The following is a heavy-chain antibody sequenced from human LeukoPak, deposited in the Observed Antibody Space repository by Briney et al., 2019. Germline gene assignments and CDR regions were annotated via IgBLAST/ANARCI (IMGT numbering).Heavy chain of an antibody. CDR1: GYSISSGYY. D-gene: IGHD1-14*01. CDR3: ARHEWGITNAFDI. J-gene: IGHJ3*02. V-gene: IGHV4-38-2*02. Sequence: SETLSLTCTVSGYSISSGYYWSWIRQPPGKGLEWIGSIYYSGTTYYNPSLKSRVTISVDTSKNQFSLKLRSVTAADTAVYYCARHEWGITNAFDIWGQGTMVTVSS. CDR2: IYYSGTT.